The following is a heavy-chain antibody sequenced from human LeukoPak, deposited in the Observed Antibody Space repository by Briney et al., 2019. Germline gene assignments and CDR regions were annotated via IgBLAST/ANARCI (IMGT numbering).Heavy chain of an antibody. CDR1: GFTVSSNY. CDR2: IYSGGST. Sequence: PGGSLRLSCAASGFTVSSNYMSWVRQAPGKGLEWVSVIYSGGSTYYADSVKGRFTISRDNSKNTLYLQMNSLRAEDTAVYYCAKDSRHSGSSWPFYYFDYWGQGTLVTVSS. J-gene: IGHJ4*02. V-gene: IGHV3-53*01. CDR3: AKDSRHSGSSWPFYYFDY. D-gene: IGHD1-26*01.